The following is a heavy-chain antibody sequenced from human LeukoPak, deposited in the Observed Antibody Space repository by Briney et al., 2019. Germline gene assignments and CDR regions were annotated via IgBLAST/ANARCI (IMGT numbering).Heavy chain of an antibody. V-gene: IGHV4-39*07. D-gene: IGHD3-3*01. J-gene: IGHJ4*02. CDR3: ARGGSDFWSGFDY. CDR2: IYYSGST. Sequence: SETLSLTCTVSGGSISSSSYYWGWIRQPPGKGLEWIGSIYYSGSTYYNPSLKSRVTMSVDTSKNHFSLKLSSVTAADTAVYYCARGGSDFWSGFDYWGQGTLVTVPS. CDR1: GGSISSSSYY.